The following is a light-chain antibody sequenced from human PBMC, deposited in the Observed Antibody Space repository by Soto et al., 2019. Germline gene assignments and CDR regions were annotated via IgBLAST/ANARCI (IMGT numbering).Light chain of an antibody. V-gene: IGKV1-5*01. CDR1: QNTNTW. Sequence: DIQMTQSPSTLSASVGDRVTIACRASQNTNTWVAWYQQKPGKAPKLLISAASSLESGVPSRFSGSGSGTEFTLTISSLQPNDSPTYYCQRYNDNFGQGTKLEI. CDR3: QRYNDN. J-gene: IGKJ2*01. CDR2: AAS.